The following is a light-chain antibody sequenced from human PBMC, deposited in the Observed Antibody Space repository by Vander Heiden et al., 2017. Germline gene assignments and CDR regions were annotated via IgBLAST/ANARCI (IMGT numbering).Light chain of an antibody. CDR1: QSVLYSSNHKNY. CDR2: GAS. CDR3: QQYYSTPYT. V-gene: IGKV4-1*01. Sequence: DIVMAQSPDSLALSLGARATINCKSSQSVLYSSNHKNYLAWYQQKPGQPPKLLIYGASTRESGVPDRFSGSGSGTDFTLTISSLQAEDVAVYYCQQYYSTPYTFGQGTKLEIK. J-gene: IGKJ2*01.